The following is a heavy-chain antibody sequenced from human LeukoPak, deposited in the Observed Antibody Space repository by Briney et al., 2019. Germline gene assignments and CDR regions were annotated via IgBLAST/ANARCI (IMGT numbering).Heavy chain of an antibody. CDR1: GFTFSSYW. V-gene: IGHV3-7*03. J-gene: IGHJ3*02. CDR3: AKDAIRGNGIYDAFDI. CDR2: IKQDGSEK. D-gene: IGHD3-10*01. Sequence: PGGSLRLSCAASGFTFSSYWMSWVRPAPGKGLEWVANIKQDGSEKYYVDSVKGRFTISRDNAKNSLYLQMNSLRAEDTAVYFCAKDAIRGNGIYDAFDIWGQGTRVTVSS.